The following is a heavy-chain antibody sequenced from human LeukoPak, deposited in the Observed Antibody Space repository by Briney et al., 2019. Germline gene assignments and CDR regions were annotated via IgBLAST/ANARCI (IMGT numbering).Heavy chain of an antibody. Sequence: SVKVSCKTSGGTSNNSVISWVRQAPGQGLEWLGGIMPLFGTAGYAQRFQGRVTITKDESTRTVYLELTSLTSDDTAVYYCARDVHGDYGSGWFDPWGQGTLVSVSS. D-gene: IGHD4-17*01. CDR2: IMPLFGTA. CDR3: ARDVHGDYGSGWFDP. J-gene: IGHJ5*02. CDR1: GGTSNNSV. V-gene: IGHV1-69*05.